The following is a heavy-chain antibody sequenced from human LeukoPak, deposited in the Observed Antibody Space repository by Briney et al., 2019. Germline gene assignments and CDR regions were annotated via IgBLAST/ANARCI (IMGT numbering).Heavy chain of an antibody. CDR1: GVSISSYY. J-gene: IGHJ4*02. CDR2: VYYSGST. Sequence: SETLSLTCTVSGVSISSYYWSWIRQPPGKGLEWIGFVYYSGSTNYNPSLLSRVTMSVDTSKNQFSLKLRSVTAADTAIYYCARHQGRGYSYSFDYWGQGTLVNVSS. CDR3: ARHQGRGYSYSFDY. D-gene: IGHD5-18*01. V-gene: IGHV4-59*08.